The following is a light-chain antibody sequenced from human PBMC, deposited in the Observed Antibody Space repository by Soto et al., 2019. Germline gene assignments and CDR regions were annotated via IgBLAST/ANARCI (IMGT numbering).Light chain of an antibody. V-gene: IGLV2-14*03. J-gene: IGLJ1*01. CDR1: SSDVGGYNY. CDR3: SSYTPSTPRQFV. CDR2: DVS. Sequence: QSALTQPASVSGSPGQSITISCTGTSSDVGGYNYVSWYQHHPGKAPKLIIYDVSNRPSGGSIRFSGSKSDNTAALASSGPQPGDEADYPCSSYTPSTPRQFVFGPGTKVTV.